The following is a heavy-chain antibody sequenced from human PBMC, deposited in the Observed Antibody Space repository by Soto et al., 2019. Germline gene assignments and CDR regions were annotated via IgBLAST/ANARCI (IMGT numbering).Heavy chain of an antibody. Sequence: QVQLVQSGTEVKKPGASVKVSCKASGYSFVSYDISWVRQAPGQGLEWMGWISGYDGPTRYALKFQGRVTMTSDTSTTTLYMELRSLTLDDTAVSYCARTVFSPSWLDPWGEGTLVTVSS. CDR2: ISGYDGPT. D-gene: IGHD4-4*01. CDR1: GYSFVSYD. J-gene: IGHJ5*02. V-gene: IGHV1-18*01. CDR3: ARTVFSPSWLDP.